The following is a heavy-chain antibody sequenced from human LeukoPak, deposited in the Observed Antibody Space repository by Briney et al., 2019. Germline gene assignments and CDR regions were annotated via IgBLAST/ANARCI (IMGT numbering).Heavy chain of an antibody. D-gene: IGHD6-19*01. V-gene: IGHV3-9*01. Sequence: GRSLRLSCAASGFTFDDYAMHWVRQAPGKGLEWVSGISWNSGSIGYADSVKGRFTISRDNAKNSLYLQMNSLRAEDTALYYCAKAQYSSGWPYYFDYWGQGTLVTVSS. CDR2: ISWNSGSI. CDR1: GFTFDDYA. CDR3: AKAQYSSGWPYYFDY. J-gene: IGHJ4*02.